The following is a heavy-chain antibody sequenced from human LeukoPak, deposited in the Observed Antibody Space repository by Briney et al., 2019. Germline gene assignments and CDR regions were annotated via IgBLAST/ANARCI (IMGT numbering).Heavy chain of an antibody. Sequence: SVKVSCKASGGTFSSYAISWVRQAPGQGLEWMGGIIPIFGTANYAQKFQGRVTITADESTSTAYMELSSLRSEDTAVYYCARERKTRGYSYGPWGQGTLVTVSS. J-gene: IGHJ5*02. CDR3: ARERKTRGYSYGP. D-gene: IGHD5-18*01. V-gene: IGHV1-69*13. CDR1: GGTFSSYA. CDR2: IIPIFGTA.